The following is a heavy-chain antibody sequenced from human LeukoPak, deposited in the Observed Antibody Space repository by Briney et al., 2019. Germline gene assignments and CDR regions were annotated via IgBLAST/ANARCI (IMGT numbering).Heavy chain of an antibody. Sequence: PGGSLRLSCAASGFTFSSYAMHWVRQAPGKGLEWVAVISYDGSNKYYADFVKGRFTISRDNSKNTLYLQMNSLRAEDTAVYYCARASRKYYYDSSGYYFDAFDIWGQGTMVTVSS. CDR3: ARASRKYYYDSSGYYFDAFDI. V-gene: IGHV3-30*04. J-gene: IGHJ3*02. D-gene: IGHD3-22*01. CDR1: GFTFSSYA. CDR2: ISYDGSNK.